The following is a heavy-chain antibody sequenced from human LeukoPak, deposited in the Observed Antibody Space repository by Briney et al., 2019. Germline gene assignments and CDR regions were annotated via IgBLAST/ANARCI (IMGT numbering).Heavy chain of an antibody. D-gene: IGHD3-22*01. J-gene: IGHJ4*02. CDR3: ARDPPYYDSSGYYGDY. CDR2: IYSGGST. Sequence: PGGSLRLSCAASGFTVSSNYMSWVRQAPGKGLEWVSVIYSGGSTYYADSVKGRFTISRDNSKNTLYLQMNSLRAEDTAVYYCARDPPYYDSSGYYGDYWGQGTLVTVSS. V-gene: IGHV3-66*01. CDR1: GFTVSSNY.